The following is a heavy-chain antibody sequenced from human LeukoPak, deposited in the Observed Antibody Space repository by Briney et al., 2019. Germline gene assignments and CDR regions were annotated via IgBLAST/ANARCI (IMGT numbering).Heavy chain of an antibody. CDR2: GST. Sequence: GSTNCNPSLKSRVTISLDTSKKQFSLNLNSVTAADTAVYYCAYGDYGIIDYWGQGTLVTVSS. CDR3: AYGDYGIIDY. J-gene: IGHJ4*02. D-gene: IGHD4-17*01. V-gene: IGHV4-34*03.